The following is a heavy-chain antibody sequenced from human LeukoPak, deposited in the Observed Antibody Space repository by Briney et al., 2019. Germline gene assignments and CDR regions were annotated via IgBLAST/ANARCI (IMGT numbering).Heavy chain of an antibody. CDR1: GYTFTSYY. Sequence: ASVKVSCKASGYTFTSYYMHWVRHAPGQGLELMGWIIPNSGGTDYAQKLQGRVTMTRDTSISTAYMELIGLRSDDTAVYYCARGEFRTGAKGDYYYYMDVWGKGTTVTVSS. CDR3: ARGEFRTGAKGDYYYYMDV. J-gene: IGHJ6*03. CDR2: IIPNSGGT. D-gene: IGHD3/OR15-3a*01. V-gene: IGHV1-2*02.